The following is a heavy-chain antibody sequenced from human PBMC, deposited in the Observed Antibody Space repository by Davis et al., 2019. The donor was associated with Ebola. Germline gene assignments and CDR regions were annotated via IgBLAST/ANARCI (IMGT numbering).Heavy chain of an antibody. D-gene: IGHD3-22*01. V-gene: IGHV4-61*09. Sequence: SETLSLTCNASGASITSIFFSWTWVRQPAGKGLECIGHIYTSGSTNYNPSLKSRVTISVDTSKNQFSLKLTSVTAADTAVYYCARDRHDTSGYGFWGQGTLVTASS. J-gene: IGHJ4*02. CDR1: GASITSIFFS. CDR3: ARDRHDTSGYGF. CDR2: IYTSGST.